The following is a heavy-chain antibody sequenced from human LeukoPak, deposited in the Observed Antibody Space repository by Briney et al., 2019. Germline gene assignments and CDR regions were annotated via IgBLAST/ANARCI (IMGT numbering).Heavy chain of an antibody. CDR2: CNPEDGET. D-gene: IGHD2-15*01. Sequence: GASVKVSCKVSGYTLTELCMHWVRQAPGKVLEWMGGCNPEDGETIYAQKFQGRVTMTEDTSTDTAYMELSSLRSEDTAVYYCAVAKTSEWYHTWDVWGKGTTVTVSS. J-gene: IGHJ6*04. CDR1: GYTLTELC. CDR3: AVAKTSEWYHTWDV. V-gene: IGHV1-24*01.